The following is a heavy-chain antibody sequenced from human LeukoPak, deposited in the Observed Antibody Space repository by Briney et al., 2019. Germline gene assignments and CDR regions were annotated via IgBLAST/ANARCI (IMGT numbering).Heavy chain of an antibody. V-gene: IGHV1-69*05. CDR1: GGTFSSYA. Sequence: ASVKVSCKASGGTFSSYAISWVRQAPGQGLEWMGGIIPIFGTANYAQKFQGRVTITTDESTSTAYMELSSLRSEDTAVYYCARVNSGYDPYYYYYYMDVWAKGPRSPSP. J-gene: IGHJ6*03. D-gene: IGHD5-12*01. CDR2: IIPIFGTA. CDR3: ARVNSGYDPYYYYYYMDV.